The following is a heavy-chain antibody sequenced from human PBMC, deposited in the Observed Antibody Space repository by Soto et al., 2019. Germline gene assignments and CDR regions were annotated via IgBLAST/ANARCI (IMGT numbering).Heavy chain of an antibody. Sequence: QVQLQQWGAGLLKPSETLSLTCAVYGGSLSGYYWSWIRQPPGHGLEWIGEINQSGSTNYNPSLKRRVTLSADTSKIQFSLKLSSVAAADTAVYYCARRRGRDALEWLVDRWFAPWGQGTLVTVSS. D-gene: IGHD3-3*01. CDR1: GGSLSGYY. V-gene: IGHV4-34*01. CDR3: ARRRGRDALEWLVDRWFAP. CDR2: INQSGST. J-gene: IGHJ5*02.